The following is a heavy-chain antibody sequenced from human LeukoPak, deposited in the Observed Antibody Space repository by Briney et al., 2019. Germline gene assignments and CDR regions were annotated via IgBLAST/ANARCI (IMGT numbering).Heavy chain of an antibody. Sequence: SETLSLTCTVSGGSMSSFYWSWIRQSPGKGLEWIGYIYYTGSTNYNPSLKSRVTISVDTSKNQFSLKLNSVTAADTAVYYCARGGSGSYYYFDYWGQGTLVTVSS. V-gene: IGHV4-59*01. J-gene: IGHJ4*02. CDR2: IYYTGST. CDR3: ARGGSGSYYYFDY. D-gene: IGHD1-26*01. CDR1: GGSMSSFY.